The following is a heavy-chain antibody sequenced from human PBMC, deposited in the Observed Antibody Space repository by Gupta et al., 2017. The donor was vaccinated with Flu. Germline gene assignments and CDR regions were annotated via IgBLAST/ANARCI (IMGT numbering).Heavy chain of an antibody. V-gene: IGHV4-39*01. Sequence: QLQLHESGPGLVKPSETLPLICTVSGGSISDTSYYWGWIRQPPGKGLEWIGNVGYSGNTFYNPALKSRVTISVDTSKNQFSLKLSSVTAADTAVYYCARRITYGKTFDYWGQGSLVTVSS. D-gene: IGHD2/OR15-2a*01. CDR1: GGSISDTSYY. J-gene: IGHJ4*02. CDR2: VGYSGNT. CDR3: ARRITYGKTFDY.